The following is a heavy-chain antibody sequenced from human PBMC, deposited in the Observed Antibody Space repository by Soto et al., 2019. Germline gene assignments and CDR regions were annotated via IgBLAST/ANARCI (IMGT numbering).Heavy chain of an antibody. CDR1: GGTFSNYA. D-gene: IGHD6-13*01. J-gene: IGHJ4*02. Sequence: QVQLVQSGAEVKKPGSSVKVSCKASGGTFSNYAFSWVRQAPGQGLEWMGGILPIFTTATYAPKFQDRGTITADDYAWTDDIDPSHLMSGVTAVYYCAKDIGFQQHLFVFDNWGQGTLVTVSS. CDR2: ILPIFTTA. V-gene: IGHV1-69*01. CDR3: AKDIGFQQHLFVFDN.